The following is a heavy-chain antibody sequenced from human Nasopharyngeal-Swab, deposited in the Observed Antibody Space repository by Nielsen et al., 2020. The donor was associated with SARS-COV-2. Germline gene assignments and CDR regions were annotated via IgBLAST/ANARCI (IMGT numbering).Heavy chain of an antibody. V-gene: IGHV3-30*03. CDR3: YGGYDAFDI. CDR2: ISYDGGNK. Sequence: WIRQPPGKGLEWVAVISYDGGNKYYANSVKGRFTISRDNSKNTLYLQMNSLRAEDTAVYYCYGGYDAFDIWGQGTMVTVSS. J-gene: IGHJ3*02. D-gene: IGHD4-17*01.